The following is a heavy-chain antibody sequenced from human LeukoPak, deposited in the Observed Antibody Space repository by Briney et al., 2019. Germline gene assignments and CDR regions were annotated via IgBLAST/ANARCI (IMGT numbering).Heavy chain of an antibody. D-gene: IGHD3-16*01. CDR2: ISSDGSDT. CDR1: GFTLSNYW. CDR3: VRDFGTSDFYFDY. V-gene: IGHV3-74*01. Sequence: GGSLRLSCAASGFTLSNYWMHWVRQAPGKGLVWVSRISSDGSDTSYADFVKGRFTISRDNAKNTLYLQMDSLRAEDTAVYYCVRDFGTSDFYFDYWGQGTLVTVSS. J-gene: IGHJ4*02.